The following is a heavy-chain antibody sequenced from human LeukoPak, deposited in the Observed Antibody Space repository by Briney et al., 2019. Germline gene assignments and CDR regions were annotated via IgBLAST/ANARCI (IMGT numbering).Heavy chain of an antibody. V-gene: IGHV4-59*01. J-gene: IGHJ3*02. CDR2: IYYSRST. CDR1: GDSISSYY. CDR3: ARVSHAFDI. Sequence: SETLSLTCTASGDSISSYYWSWIRQPPGKGLEWMGYIYYSRSTNYNPSLKSRVTISVDTSKNQFSLKLSSVTAADTAVYYCARVSHAFDIWGQGTMVTVSS.